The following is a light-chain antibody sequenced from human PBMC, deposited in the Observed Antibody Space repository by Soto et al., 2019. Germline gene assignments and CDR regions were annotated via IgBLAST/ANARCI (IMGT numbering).Light chain of an antibody. V-gene: IGKV3-11*01. CDR2: DAS. J-gene: IGKJ5*01. Sequence: EIVLTQYPTTLSLSRRERANLSCRASQSVSNYLAWYQQKPGQAPRLLIYDASNRATDIPARFSGSGGGTDFTFSVTSLQPEDFAAYFCQQSYMDPMTFGQGTRLEIK. CDR1: QSVSNY. CDR3: QQSYMDPMT.